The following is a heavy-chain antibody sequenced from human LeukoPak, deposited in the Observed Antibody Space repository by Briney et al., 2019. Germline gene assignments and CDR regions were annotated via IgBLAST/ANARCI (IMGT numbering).Heavy chain of an antibody. J-gene: IGHJ6*03. CDR1: GYTFTSYG. V-gene: IGHV1-18*01. CDR3: ARDSRDSTYYMDV. CDR2: TSAYNGNT. D-gene: IGHD2-21*01. Sequence: ASVKVSCKTPGYTFTSYGIIWVRQAPGQVLEWMGWTSAYNGNTNYAQKLQGRVTMTTDTSTSTAYMELRSLRSDDTAVYYCARDSRDSTYYMDVWGKGTTVTVSS.